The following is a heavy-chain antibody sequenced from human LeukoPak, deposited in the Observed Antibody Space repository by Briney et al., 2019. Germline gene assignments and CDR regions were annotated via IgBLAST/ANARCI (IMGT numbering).Heavy chain of an antibody. D-gene: IGHD3-10*01. CDR3: ARDESGILDY. V-gene: IGHV1-2*02. Sequence: ASVKVSCKASGYTFTGYYMHWVRQAPGQGLEWMGWINPNSGGTNYAQKFQDRVTMTRDTSISTAYMELSSLRSEDTAVYYCARDESGILDYWGQGTLVTVSS. J-gene: IGHJ4*02. CDR1: GYTFTGYY. CDR2: INPNSGGT.